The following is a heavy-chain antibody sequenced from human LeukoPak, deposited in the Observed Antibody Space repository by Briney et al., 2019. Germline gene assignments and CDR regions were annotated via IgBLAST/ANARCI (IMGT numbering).Heavy chain of an antibody. Sequence: PSETLSLTCAVYGGSFSGYYWSWIRQPPGKGLEWIGEINHSGSTNYNPSLKSRVTISVDTSKNQFSLKLGSVTAADTAVYYCARDGLAVAAEFDYWGQGTLVTVSS. CDR3: ARDGLAVAAEFDY. CDR1: GGSFSGYY. CDR2: INHSGST. V-gene: IGHV4-34*01. J-gene: IGHJ4*02. D-gene: IGHD6-19*01.